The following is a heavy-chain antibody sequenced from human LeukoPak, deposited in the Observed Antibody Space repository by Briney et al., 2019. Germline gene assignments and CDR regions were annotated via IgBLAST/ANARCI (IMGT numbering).Heavy chain of an antibody. CDR3: ARDLGNTGWYTFDY. J-gene: IGHJ4*02. CDR2: TYYRSKWCD. Sequence: SQTLSLTCAISGDSVSSINGAWNWVRQSPSRGLEWLGRTYYRSKWCDEYAESMRGRITINPDTSMNQYSLHLLSVTPEDTAVYYCARDLGNTGWYTFDYWGQGILVTVSP. CDR1: GDSVSSINGA. V-gene: IGHV6-1*01. D-gene: IGHD6-19*01.